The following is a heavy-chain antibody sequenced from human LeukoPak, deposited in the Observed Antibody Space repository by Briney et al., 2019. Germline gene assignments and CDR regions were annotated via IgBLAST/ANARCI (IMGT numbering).Heavy chain of an antibody. CDR3: AREGVAAAGKLDY. V-gene: IGHV4-34*01. CDR1: GGSFSSYY. J-gene: IGHJ4*02. Sequence: SETLSLTCAVYGGSFSSYYWSWIRQPPGKGREWIGEINHSGSTNYNPSLKSRVTISVDTSKNQFSLKLSSVTAADTAVYYCAREGVAAAGKLDYWGQGTLVTVSS. D-gene: IGHD6-13*01. CDR2: INHSGST.